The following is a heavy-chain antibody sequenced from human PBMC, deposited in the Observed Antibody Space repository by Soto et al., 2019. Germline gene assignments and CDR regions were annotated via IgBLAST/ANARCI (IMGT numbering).Heavy chain of an antibody. D-gene: IGHD2-2*01. CDR1: GGTFSSYA. CDR3: ARSTSYGGDGMDV. V-gene: IGHV1-69*12. Sequence: QVQLVQSGAEVKKPGSSVKVSCKASGGTFSSYAISWVRQAPGQGLEWMGGIIPIFGTANYAQKFQGRVTITAAESKSTAYMELSRLRSADTAGYYCARSTSYGGDGMDVWGQGTTVTVSS. J-gene: IGHJ6*01. CDR2: IIPIFGTA.